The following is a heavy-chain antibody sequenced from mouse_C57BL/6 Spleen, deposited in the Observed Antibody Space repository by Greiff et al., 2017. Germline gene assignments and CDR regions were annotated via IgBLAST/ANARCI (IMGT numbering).Heavy chain of an antibody. CDR3: ARDYDYDYFDY. V-gene: IGHV3-6*01. Sequence: ESGPGLVKPSQSLSLTCSVTGYSITSGYYWNWIRQFPGNKLEWMGYISYDGSNNYNPSLKNRISITRDTSKNQFFLKLNSVTTEDTATYYCARDYDYDYFDYWGQGTTLTVSS. J-gene: IGHJ2*01. CDR2: ISYDGSN. D-gene: IGHD2-4*01. CDR1: GYSITSGYY.